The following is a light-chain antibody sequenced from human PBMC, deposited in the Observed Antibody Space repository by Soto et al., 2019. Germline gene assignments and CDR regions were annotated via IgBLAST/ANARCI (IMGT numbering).Light chain of an antibody. CDR1: SSDIGNNF. J-gene: IGLJ3*02. V-gene: IGLV1-51*01. CDR3: GPWDASRNSV. CDR2: DNN. Sequence: QSVLTQPPSVSAAPGQRVAISCSGGSSDIGNNFVSWYQQFPGTAPKLLIYDNNRRPSGIPDRFSGSKSGTSATVGITGLQSGDEADYYCGPWDASRNSVFGGGTKLTVL.